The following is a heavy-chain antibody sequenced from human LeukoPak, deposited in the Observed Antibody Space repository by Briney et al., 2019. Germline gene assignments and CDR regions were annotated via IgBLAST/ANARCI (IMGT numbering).Heavy chain of an antibody. D-gene: IGHD6-13*01. CDR3: ARGRIAAAWFVY. CDR2: ISSSSSYI. Sequence: GGSLRLSCAASGFTFSSYAMKWVRQAPGKGLEWVSSISSSSSYIYYADSVKGRFTISRDNAKNSLYLQMNSLRAEDTAVYYCARGRIAAAWFVYWGQGTLVTVSS. J-gene: IGHJ4*02. CDR1: GFTFSSYA. V-gene: IGHV3-21*01.